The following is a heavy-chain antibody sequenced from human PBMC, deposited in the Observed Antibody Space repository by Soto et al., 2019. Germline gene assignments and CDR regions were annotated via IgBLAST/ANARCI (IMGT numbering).Heavy chain of an antibody. CDR1: GGSISSGSYY. J-gene: IGHJ6*02. Sequence: SETLSLTCTVSGGSISSGSYYWSWIRQPPGKGLEWIGYIYYSGSTNYNPSLKSRVTISVDTSKNQFSLKLSSVTAAGTAVYYCASDSDFWSGYSNYYYYYGMDVWGQGTTVTVSS. V-gene: IGHV4-61*01. D-gene: IGHD3-3*01. CDR2: IYYSGST. CDR3: ASDSDFWSGYSNYYYYYGMDV.